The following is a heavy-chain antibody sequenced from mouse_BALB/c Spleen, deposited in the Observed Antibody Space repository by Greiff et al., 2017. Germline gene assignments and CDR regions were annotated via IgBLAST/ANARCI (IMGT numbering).Heavy chain of an antibody. Sequence: EVMLVESGGGLVKPGGSLKLSCAASGFTFSDYYMYWVRQTPEKRLEWVATISDGGSYTYYPDSVKGRFTISRDNAKNNLYLQMSSLKSEDTAMYYCARDRYRYSYAMDYWGQGTSVTVAS. D-gene: IGHD2-14*01. CDR1: GFTFSDYY. J-gene: IGHJ4*01. CDR2: ISDGGSYT. V-gene: IGHV5-4*02. CDR3: ARDRYRYSYAMDY.